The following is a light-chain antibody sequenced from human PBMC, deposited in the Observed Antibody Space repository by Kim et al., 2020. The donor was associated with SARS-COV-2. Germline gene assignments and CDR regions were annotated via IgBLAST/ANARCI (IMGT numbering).Light chain of an antibody. V-gene: IGKV3-15*01. Sequence: EIVMTHSPATLSVSPGERATLSCRASQSVSSNLAWYQQKPGQAPRHLIYAASTGATGIPARFSGSGSGTEFTLTISRLQSEDFAVYYCQRYNSWASTLGGGRKVDIK. CDR3: QRYNSWAST. CDR2: AAS. CDR1: QSVSSN. J-gene: IGKJ4*01.